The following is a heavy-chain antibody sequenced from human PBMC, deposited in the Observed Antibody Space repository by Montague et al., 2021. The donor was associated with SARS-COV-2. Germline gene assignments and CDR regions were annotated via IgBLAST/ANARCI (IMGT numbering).Heavy chain of an antibody. D-gene: IGHD3-10*01. CDR1: GDSINNSRYY. Sequence: SETLSLTCSVSGDSINNSRYYWGWIRQTPGKGLEWIGTIYYSGSAXYNPSLKSRVTISVDTSKDQFSLKLNSVTATDTAVYYCARLESTRGVIIRGAFHIWGQGTKVTVSS. CDR2: IYYSGSA. J-gene: IGHJ3*02. V-gene: IGHV4-39*01. CDR3: ARLESTRGVIIRGAFHI.